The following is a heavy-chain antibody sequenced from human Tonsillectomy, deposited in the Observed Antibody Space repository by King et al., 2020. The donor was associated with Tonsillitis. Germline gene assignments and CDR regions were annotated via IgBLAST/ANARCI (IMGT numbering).Heavy chain of an antibody. D-gene: IGHD2-15*01. Sequence: VQLVESGGHLVQPGGSLRLSCAASGFTFSSYSMNWVRQAPGKGLEWVSYISSSSSTIYSADSVKGRFTISRDNAKNSLYLQMNSLRDEDTAVYYCARDQLGRYCSGGSCHDAFDIWGQGTRVTVSS. V-gene: IGHV3-48*02. CDR2: ISSSSSTI. CDR1: GFTFSSYS. CDR3: ARDQLGRYCSGGSCHDAFDI. J-gene: IGHJ3*02.